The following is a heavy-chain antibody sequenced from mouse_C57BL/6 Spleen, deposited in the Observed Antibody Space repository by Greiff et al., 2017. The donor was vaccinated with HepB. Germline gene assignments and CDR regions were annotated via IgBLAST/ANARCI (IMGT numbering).Heavy chain of an antibody. CDR2: IDPETGGT. CDR3: TGGYDFYFDY. CDR1: GYTFTDYE. Sequence: QVQLQQSGAELVRPGASVTLSCKASGYTFTDYEMHWVKQTPVHGLEWIGAIDPETGGTAYNQKFKGKAILTAYKSSSTAYMELRSLTSEDSAVYYCTGGYDFYFDYWGQGTTLTVSS. J-gene: IGHJ2*01. V-gene: IGHV1-15*01. D-gene: IGHD2-2*01.